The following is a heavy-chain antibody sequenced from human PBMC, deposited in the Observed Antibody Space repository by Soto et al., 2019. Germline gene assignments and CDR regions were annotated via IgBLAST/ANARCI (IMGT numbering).Heavy chain of an antibody. J-gene: IGHJ4*02. Sequence: ASVKVSCKVAGYTLTELSMHWVRQAPGKGLEWMGGFDPEDGETIYAQKFQGRVTVTEDTSTDTAYMELRSLRSEDTAVYYCATDLLPRLRSLGVLYWGQGTLVTVSS. D-gene: IGHD3-10*01. CDR3: ATDLLPRLRSLGVLY. V-gene: IGHV1-24*01. CDR1: GYTLTELS. CDR2: FDPEDGET.